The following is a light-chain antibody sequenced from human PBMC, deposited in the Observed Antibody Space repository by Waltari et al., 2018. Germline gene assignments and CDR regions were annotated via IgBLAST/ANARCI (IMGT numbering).Light chain of an antibody. CDR3: QQYSDWPLT. CDR2: DAS. Sequence: EIVMTQSPATLSVSHGERVTLSCRASQSVNNKLAWYQQKPGQAPRLLIYDASTRATGIPTSFSGSGSGTEFTITISSLQSEDFAVYYCQQYSDWPLTFGGGTKVEIK. J-gene: IGKJ4*01. V-gene: IGKV3-15*01. CDR1: QSVNNK.